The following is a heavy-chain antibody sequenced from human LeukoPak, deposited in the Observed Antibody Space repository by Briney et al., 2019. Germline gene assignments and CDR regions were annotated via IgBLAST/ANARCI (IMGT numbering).Heavy chain of an antibody. D-gene: IGHD6-6*01. CDR1: GFTFSSYA. V-gene: IGHV3-23*01. J-gene: IGHJ4*02. CDR3: AKDSGSSDFDY. Sequence: GGSQRLSCAASGFTFSSYAMSWVRQAPGKGLEWVSSISGSDGTTYYADSVKGRFTISRDNSKNTLYLQMNSLRAEDTAVYNCAKDSGSSDFDYWGQGTLVTVSS. CDR2: ISGSDGTT.